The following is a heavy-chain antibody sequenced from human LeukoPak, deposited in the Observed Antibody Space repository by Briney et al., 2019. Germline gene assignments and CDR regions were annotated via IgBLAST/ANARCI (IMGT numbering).Heavy chain of an antibody. V-gene: IGHV3-30*18. D-gene: IGHD3-10*01. CDR1: GFTFSSYG. J-gene: IGHJ6*02. Sequence: PGGSLRLSCAASGFTFSSYGMHWVRQAPGKGLEWVAVISYDGSNKYYADSVKGRFTISRDNSKNTLYLQMNSLRAEDTAVYYRAKDSGSGSYGMDVWGQGTTVTVSS. CDR3: AKDSGSGSYGMDV. CDR2: ISYDGSNK.